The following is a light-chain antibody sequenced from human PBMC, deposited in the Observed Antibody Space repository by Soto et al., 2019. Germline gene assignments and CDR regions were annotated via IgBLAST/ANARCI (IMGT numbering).Light chain of an antibody. V-gene: IGKV3-11*01. CDR3: QQRSTWPLT. CDR2: DTF. CDR1: QDISTY. J-gene: IGKJ4*01. Sequence: IVLTQSPASLSVSPGERATLSCRASQDISTYLAWYQQKPGQAPRLIIYDTFNRVSGVPDRITGSGSGTAFTLTVSNVAPDDSAIYYCQQRSTWPLTFGGGTKVDIK.